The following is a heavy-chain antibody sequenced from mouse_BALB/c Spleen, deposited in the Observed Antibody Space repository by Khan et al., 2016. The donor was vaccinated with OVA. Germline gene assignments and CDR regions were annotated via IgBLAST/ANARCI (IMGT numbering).Heavy chain of an antibody. CDR2: ISYSGST. Sequence: EVQLVESGPGLVKPSQSLSLTCTVTGYSITSGYDWNWIRQFPGNKLEWMGYISYSGSTNYNPSLKSRIFITRDTSKNQFFLQLNSVTTEDTATYYCARTARIKYWGQGTTLTVSS. CDR3: ARTARIKY. J-gene: IGHJ2*01. V-gene: IGHV3-2*02. D-gene: IGHD1-2*01. CDR1: GYSITSGYD.